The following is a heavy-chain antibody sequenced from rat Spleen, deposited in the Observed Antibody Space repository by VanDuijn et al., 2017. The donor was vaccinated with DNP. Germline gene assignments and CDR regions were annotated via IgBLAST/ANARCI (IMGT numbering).Heavy chain of an antibody. CDR1: GSTFNNYG. V-gene: IGHV5S23*01. D-gene: IGHD1-4*01. Sequence: EVQLVESGGVLVQPGRSLKLSCAASGSTFNNYGMAWVRQTPKKGLEWVATISTDGGSTYYRDSVKGRFTVSRDNAKSTLYLQMDSLRSEDTATYYCTTGAGSPWGQGTSVTVSS. J-gene: IGHJ4*01. CDR2: ISTDGGST. CDR3: TTGAGSP.